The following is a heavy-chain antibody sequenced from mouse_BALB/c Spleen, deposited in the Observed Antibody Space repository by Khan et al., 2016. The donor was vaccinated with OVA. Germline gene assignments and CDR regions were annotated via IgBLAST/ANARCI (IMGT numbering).Heavy chain of an antibody. CDR1: GYTFTDYI. D-gene: IGHD2-3*01. Sequence: VQLQESGPEVVKPGASLKVSCKASGYTFTDYIIGWVKQSTRQGLEWIGDIFPGSNTPYYNEKFKEKATLTADISSNTAYMQLSSLTSEGSAVYLRSRGGYSAFSYWGQGTLVTVSA. J-gene: IGHJ3*01. CDR3: SRGGYSAFSY. V-gene: IGHV1-77*01. CDR2: IFPGSNTP.